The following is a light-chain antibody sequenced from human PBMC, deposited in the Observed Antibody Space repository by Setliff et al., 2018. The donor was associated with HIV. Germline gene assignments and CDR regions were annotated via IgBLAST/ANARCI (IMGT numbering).Light chain of an antibody. CDR1: NSDVGGHNR. CDR2: GVT. J-gene: IGLJ3*02. CDR3: CSYASSSAWV. V-gene: IGLV2-18*02. Sequence: SVLTQPPSVSGSPGQSVTISCTGTNSDVGGHNRVSWYQQPPGAAPKLLISGVTNRPSGVPDRFSGSKSGNTAFLTISGLQADDEGDFYCCSYASSSAWVFGGGTKVTV.